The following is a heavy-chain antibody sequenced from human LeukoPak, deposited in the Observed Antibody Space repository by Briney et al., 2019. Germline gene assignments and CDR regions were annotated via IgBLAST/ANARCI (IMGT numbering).Heavy chain of an antibody. CDR2: ISSSGSTI. Sequence: PGGSLRLSCAASGFTFSDYYMSWIRQAPGKGLECISYISSSGSTIYDADFVKGRFTISRDNSKNTLFLQMNSLRAEDTALYYCAKGRGVIVPATRESDIWGQGTMVTVSS. J-gene: IGHJ3*02. V-gene: IGHV3-11*01. CDR3: AKGRGVIVPATRESDI. D-gene: IGHD2-2*01. CDR1: GFTFSDYY.